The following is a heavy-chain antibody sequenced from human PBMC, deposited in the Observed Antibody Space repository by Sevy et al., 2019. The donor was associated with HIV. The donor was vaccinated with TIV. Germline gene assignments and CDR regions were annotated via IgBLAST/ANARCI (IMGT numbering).Heavy chain of an antibody. J-gene: IGHJ4*02. CDR3: ARDLTPRETYFDY. V-gene: IGHV3-11*01. D-gene: IGHD3-9*01. CDR2: ITGSGTTL. Sequence: GGSLRLSCTASGFIFSDYFMMWIRRAPGKGLEWISYITGSGTTLYYADSVKGRFTISRDNSKNSLYLQMNSLRAEDTAIYYCARDLTPRETYFDYWGQGTLVTVSS. CDR1: GFIFSDYF.